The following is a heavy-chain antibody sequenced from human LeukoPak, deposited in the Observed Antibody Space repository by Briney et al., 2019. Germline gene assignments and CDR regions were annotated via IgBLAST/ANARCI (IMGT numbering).Heavy chain of an antibody. CDR1: GFTFSSYA. Sequence: GGSLRLSCAASGFTFSSYAMSWVRQAPGKGLEWVSAISGSGGSTYYADSVKGRFTISRDNSKNTLYLQMNSLRAEDTAVYYCAKDTPSGIVVVPAAIDYWGQGTLVTVSS. J-gene: IGHJ4*02. D-gene: IGHD2-2*02. CDR3: AKDTPSGIVVVPAAIDY. V-gene: IGHV3-23*01. CDR2: ISGSGGST.